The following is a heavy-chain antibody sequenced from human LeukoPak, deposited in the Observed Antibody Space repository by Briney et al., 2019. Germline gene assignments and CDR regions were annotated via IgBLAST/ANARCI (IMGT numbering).Heavy chain of an antibody. V-gene: IGHV3-43*02. J-gene: IGHJ4*02. CDR3: AKDSRPGQWLVTGLDY. CDR2: ISADGGST. CDR1: GFTFDNYA. D-gene: IGHD6-19*01. Sequence: GGSLRLSCAASGFTFDNYAMHWGRQAPGRGLEWVSLISADGGSTYYADSVKGRFTISRDNRKNSLYLQMNSLRTEDTALYYCAKDSRPGQWLVTGLDYWGQGTLVTVSS.